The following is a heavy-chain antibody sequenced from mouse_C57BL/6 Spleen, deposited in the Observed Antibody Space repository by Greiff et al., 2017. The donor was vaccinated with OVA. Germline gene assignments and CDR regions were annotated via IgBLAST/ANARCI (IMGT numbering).Heavy chain of an antibody. D-gene: IGHD2-5*01. J-gene: IGHJ4*01. Sequence: VQLKESGAELVRPGASVKLSCTASGFNIKDDYMHWVKQRPEQGLEWIGWIDPENGDTEYASKFQGKATITADTSSTTAYLQLSSLTSEDTAVYYCTTGVYYSNAMDYWGQGTSVTVSS. CDR2: IDPENGDT. CDR3: TTGVYYSNAMDY. CDR1: GFNIKDDY. V-gene: IGHV14-4*01.